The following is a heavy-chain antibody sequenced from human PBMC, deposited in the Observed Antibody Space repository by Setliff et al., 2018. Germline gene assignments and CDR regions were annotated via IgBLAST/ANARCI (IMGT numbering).Heavy chain of an antibody. V-gene: IGHV7-4-1*02. CDR3: ARDNRGYAWDYYYYMDV. J-gene: IGHJ6*03. Sequence: ASVKVSCKASGYTFTSYAMNWVRQAPGQGLEWMGWINTNTGNPTYAQGFTGRFVFSLDTSVSTAYLQISSLKAEDTAVYYCARDNRGYAWDYYYYMDVWGKGTTGTAP. CDR2: INTNTGNP. D-gene: IGHD2-15*01. CDR1: GYTFTSYA.